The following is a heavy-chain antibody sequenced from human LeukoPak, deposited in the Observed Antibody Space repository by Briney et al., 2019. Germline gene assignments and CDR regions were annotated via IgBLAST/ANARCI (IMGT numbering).Heavy chain of an antibody. D-gene: IGHD3-22*01. CDR3: ANLYYYDSSGYLNDY. Sequence: GGSLRLSCAASGFTFSSYAMSWVRQAPGKGLEWVSAISGSGGSTYYADSVKGRFTISRDNSKNTLYLQMNSLRAEDTAVYYCANLYYYDSSGYLNDYWGQGTLVTVSS. J-gene: IGHJ4*02. CDR2: ISGSGGST. CDR1: GFTFSSYA. V-gene: IGHV3-23*01.